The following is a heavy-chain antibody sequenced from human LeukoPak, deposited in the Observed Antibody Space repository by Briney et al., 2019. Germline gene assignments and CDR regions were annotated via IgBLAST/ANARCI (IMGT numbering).Heavy chain of an antibody. Sequence: GRSLRLSCAASGFTFSSYAMHWVRQAPGKGLEWVAVISYDGSNKYYADSMKGRFTISRDNSKNTLYLQMNSLRAEDTAVYYCARDPNDSSLGGFDPWGQGTLVTVSS. V-gene: IGHV3-30-3*01. D-gene: IGHD3-22*01. CDR1: GFTFSSYA. J-gene: IGHJ5*02. CDR2: ISYDGSNK. CDR3: ARDPNDSSLGGFDP.